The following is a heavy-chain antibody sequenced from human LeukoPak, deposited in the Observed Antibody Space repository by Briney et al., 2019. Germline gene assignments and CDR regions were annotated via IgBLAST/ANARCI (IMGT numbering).Heavy chain of an antibody. D-gene: IGHD5-18*01. CDR3: AKDRYSYAFEYSDS. J-gene: IGHJ4*02. CDR2: ISNDGSKK. V-gene: IGHV3-30*18. Sequence: PGGSLRLSCAASGSTFSSYGMHWVRQAPGKGLDWVAVISNDGSKKYYADSVKGRFTISRDNSKNTLSLQVSSLGTEDTAVYYCAKDRYSYAFEYSDSWGQGTLVTVSS. CDR1: GSTFSSYG.